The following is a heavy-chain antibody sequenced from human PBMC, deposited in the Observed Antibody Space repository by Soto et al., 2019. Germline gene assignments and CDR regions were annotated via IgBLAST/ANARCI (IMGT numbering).Heavy chain of an antibody. CDR2: IIPMLRMA. V-gene: IGHV1-69*02. Sequence: QVQLVQSGAEVKKPGSSVKVSCTASGGTFRFYTINWVRQVPGQGLEWMGRIIPMLRMANFAQKFQGRVTMTADESTSTAYLDLRSLKSEDTAVYYCATNYGSGSTHFAYWGQGTLVTVSS. CDR1: GGTFRFYT. D-gene: IGHD3-10*01. J-gene: IGHJ4*02. CDR3: ATNYGSGSTHFAY.